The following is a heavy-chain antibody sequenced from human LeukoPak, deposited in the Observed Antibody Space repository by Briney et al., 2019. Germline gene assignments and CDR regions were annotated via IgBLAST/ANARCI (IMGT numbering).Heavy chain of an antibody. Sequence: PGRSLRLSCAPSGFTVSRYGVHGVPRAPGKGRDGVADIWYYGSNRYYADYLKGLLKVSRDDSKNTLFLQVNSLRAEDTAVYYCARGKREVLNTRVFDYWGQEAEDTVSS. J-gene: IGHJ4*02. V-gene: IGHV3-33*01. CDR3: ARGKREVLNTRVFDY. CDR2: IWYYGSNR. CDR1: GFTVSRYG. D-gene: IGHD1-26*01.